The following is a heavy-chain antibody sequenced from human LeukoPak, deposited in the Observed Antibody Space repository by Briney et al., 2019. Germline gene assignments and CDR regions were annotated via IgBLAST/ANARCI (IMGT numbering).Heavy chain of an antibody. Sequence: SVKVSCKVSGYTLTELSMHWVRQAPGQGLEWMGGIIPIFGTANYAQKFQGRVTITADESTSTAYMELSSLRSEDTAVYYCARAYYDRSGVIEGDYFDYWGQGTLVTVSS. CDR3: ARAYYDRSGVIEGDYFDY. CDR1: GYTLTELS. D-gene: IGHD3-22*01. J-gene: IGHJ4*02. CDR2: IIPIFGTA. V-gene: IGHV1-69*13.